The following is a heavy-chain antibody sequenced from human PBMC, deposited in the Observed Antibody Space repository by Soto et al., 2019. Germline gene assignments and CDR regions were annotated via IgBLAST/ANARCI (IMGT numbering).Heavy chain of an antibody. V-gene: IGHV4-39*07. CDR2: FYSDGST. CDR1: GGSISSSSYY. CDR3: ARGDRARSSKWLRDSCYFCLDY. Sequence: SETLSLTCTVSGGSISSSSYYWGWIRQPPGKGLEWIGSFYSDGSTFYNPSLKSRITISVDTSKNQFSLKLSSVTAADTAVYYCARGDRARSSKWLRDSCYFCLDYWGQGTLVTVSS. D-gene: IGHD2-15*01. J-gene: IGHJ4*02.